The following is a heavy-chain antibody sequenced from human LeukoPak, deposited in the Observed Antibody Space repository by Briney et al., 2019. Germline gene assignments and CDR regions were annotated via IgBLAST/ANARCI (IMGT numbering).Heavy chain of an antibody. CDR1: GYSFTSYG. V-gene: IGHV1-18*01. CDR3: ARCGSQYGSGSPFVY. Sequence: ASVTVSCMASGYSFTSYGISWVRQAPAQGLEWVGWIGAEIGGRRYAQKLQGRVTMTTDTSTSTGYMELRSLRSNDTAVYYCARCGSQYGSGSPFVYWGEGTLVTVAS. J-gene: IGHJ4*02. CDR2: IGAEIGGR. D-gene: IGHD3-10*01.